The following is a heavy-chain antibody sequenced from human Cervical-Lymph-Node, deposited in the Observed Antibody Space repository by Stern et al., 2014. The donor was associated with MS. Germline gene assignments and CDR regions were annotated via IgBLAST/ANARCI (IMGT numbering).Heavy chain of an antibody. J-gene: IGHJ6*02. CDR1: GFTFSSYG. D-gene: IGHD3-22*01. CDR2: ISNNGSNK. CDR3: AKVREQVARKWFYYDAMDV. V-gene: IGHV3-30*18. Sequence: QVPLVESGGGVVQPGRSQRLSCAAPGFTFSSYGMQWVRQAPGKGLECVALISNNGSNKYYADAVKGRFTISRDKSNNTLHLQMNNLTTEDTAVYYCAKVREQVARKWFYYDAMDVWGQGTTVTVSS.